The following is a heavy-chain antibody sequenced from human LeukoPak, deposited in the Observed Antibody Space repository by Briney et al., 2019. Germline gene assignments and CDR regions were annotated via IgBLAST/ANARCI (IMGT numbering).Heavy chain of an antibody. J-gene: IGHJ4*02. CDR2: ISSSSSYI. V-gene: IGHV3-21*01. Sequence: GGSLRLSCAASGFTFSSYSMNWVRQAPGKGLEWVSSISSSSSYIYYADSVKGRFTISRDNAKNTLYLQMNSLRAEDTAVYYCARDSFTGVYSSSSGLDYWGQGTLVTVSS. CDR1: GFTFSSYS. D-gene: IGHD6-6*01. CDR3: ARDSFTGVYSSSSGLDY.